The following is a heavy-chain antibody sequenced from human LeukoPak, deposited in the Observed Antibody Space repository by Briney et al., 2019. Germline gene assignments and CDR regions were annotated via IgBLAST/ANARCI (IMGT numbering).Heavy chain of an antibody. CDR3: ATDYDILTGPPGY. J-gene: IGHJ4*02. Sequence: PVKVSCKPARGTFSRYAISWGRQAPGQGLEWMGKIIPIFGAPNNAQKFEGRLTITAVKSTSTAYMELSSLRSEDTAIYYCATDYDILTGPPGYWGQGTLVTVSS. V-gene: IGHV1-69*06. CDR1: RGTFSRYA. D-gene: IGHD3-9*01. CDR2: IIPIFGAP.